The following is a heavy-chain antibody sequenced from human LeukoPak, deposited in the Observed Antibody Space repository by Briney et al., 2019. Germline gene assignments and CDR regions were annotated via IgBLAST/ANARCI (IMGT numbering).Heavy chain of an antibody. CDR1: GGSISSSSYY. CDR3: ARGITYGYGDYVYFDY. CDR2: IYYSGST. D-gene: IGHD4-17*01. J-gene: IGHJ4*02. V-gene: IGHV4-39*07. Sequence: SETLSLTCTVSGGSISSSSYYWGWIRQPPGKGLEWIGSIYYSGSTYYNPSLKSRVTISVDTSQNQFSLQLSSVTAADTAVYYCARGITYGYGDYVYFDYWGQGTLVTVSS.